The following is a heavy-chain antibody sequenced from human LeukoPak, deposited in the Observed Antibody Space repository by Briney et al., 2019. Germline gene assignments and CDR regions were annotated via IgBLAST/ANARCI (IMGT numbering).Heavy chain of an antibody. J-gene: IGHJ6*02. D-gene: IGHD3-10*01. CDR3: ARAGMVRGVTHYYYYGMDV. CDR2: ISAYNGNT. CDR1: GYTFTSYG. V-gene: IGHV1-18*01. Sequence: ASVKASCKASGYTFTSYGISWVRQAPGQGLEWMGWISAYNGNTNYAQKLQGRVTMTTDTSTSTAYMELRSLRSDDTAVYYCARAGMVRGVTHYYYYGMDVWGQGTTVTVSS.